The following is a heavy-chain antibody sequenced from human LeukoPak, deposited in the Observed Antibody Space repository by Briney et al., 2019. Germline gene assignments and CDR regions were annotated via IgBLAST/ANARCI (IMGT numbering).Heavy chain of an antibody. D-gene: IGHD6-13*01. CDR2: IYYSGST. Sequence: PSETLSLTCTVSGGSISSYYWSWIRQPPGKGLEWIGYIYYSGSTNYNPSLKSRVTISVDTSKNQFSLKLSSVTAADTAVYYCARGGWSSSSFRSGTTAEYFQHWGQGTLVTVSS. CDR1: GGSISSYY. CDR3: ARGGWSSSSFRSGTTAEYFQH. V-gene: IGHV4-59*01. J-gene: IGHJ1*01.